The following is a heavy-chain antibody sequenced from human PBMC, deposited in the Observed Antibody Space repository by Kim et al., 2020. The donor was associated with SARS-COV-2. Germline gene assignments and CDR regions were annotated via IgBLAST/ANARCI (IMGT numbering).Heavy chain of an antibody. CDR2: ISSSSSTI. CDR3: ASLMPDHHVLLWFGESQNDAFDI. CDR1: GFTFSSYS. V-gene: IGHV3-48*02. J-gene: IGHJ3*02. Sequence: GGSLRLSCAASGFTFSSYSMNWVRQAPGKGLEWVSYISSSSSTIYYADSVKGRFTISRDNAKNSLYLQMNSLRDEDTAAYYCASLMPDHHVLLWFGESQNDAFDIWGQGTMVTVSS. D-gene: IGHD3-10*01.